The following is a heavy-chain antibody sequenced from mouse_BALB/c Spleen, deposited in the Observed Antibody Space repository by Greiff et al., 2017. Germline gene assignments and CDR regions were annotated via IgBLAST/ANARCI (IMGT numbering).Heavy chain of an antibody. D-gene: IGHD1-1*01. V-gene: IGHV5-17*02. Sequence: DVHLVESGGGLVQPGGSRKLSCAASGFTFSSFGMHWVRQAPEKGLEWVAYISSGSSTIYYADTVKGRFTISRDNPKNTLFLQMTSLRSEDTAMYYCAREGILLRLDYWGQGTTLTVSS. CDR1: GFTFSSFG. CDR3: AREGILLRLDY. J-gene: IGHJ2*01. CDR2: ISSGSSTI.